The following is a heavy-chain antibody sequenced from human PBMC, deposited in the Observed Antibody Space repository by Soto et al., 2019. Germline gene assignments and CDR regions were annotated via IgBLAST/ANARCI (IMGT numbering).Heavy chain of an antibody. D-gene: IGHD6-19*01. CDR3: ARDPVAGHFDH. V-gene: IGHV1-18*04. CDR1: GYPFTSYD. Sequence: QIQLVQSGGEVRTAGASVRVSCKTSGYPFTSYDISWVRQAPGQGLEWMGWINPYNGDTNYTQKFQGRVTMTKDTSTTTVNMELRSLTLDDTAVYFCARDPVAGHFDHWGQGTLVTVSS. J-gene: IGHJ4*02. CDR2: INPYNGDT.